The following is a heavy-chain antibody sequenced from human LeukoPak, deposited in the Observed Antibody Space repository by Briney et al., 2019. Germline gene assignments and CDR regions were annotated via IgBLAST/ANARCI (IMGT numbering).Heavy chain of an antibody. CDR1: GFTFSSYA. D-gene: IGHD6-19*01. CDR3: AKDGSERWLVLALYFQH. J-gene: IGHJ1*01. V-gene: IGHV3-23*01. CDR2: ISGSGGST. Sequence: GGSLRLSCAASGFTFSSYAMSWVRQAPGKGLEWVSAISGSGGSTYYADSVKGRFTISRDNSKNTLYLQMNSLRAEDTAVYYCAKDGSERWLVLALYFQHWGQGTLVTVSS.